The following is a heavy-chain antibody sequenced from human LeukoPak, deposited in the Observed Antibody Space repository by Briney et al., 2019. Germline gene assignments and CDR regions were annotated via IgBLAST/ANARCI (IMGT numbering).Heavy chain of an antibody. CDR1: GFTFDDYA. CDR2: ITWNGGST. D-gene: IGHD2-15*01. V-gene: IGHV3-20*04. J-gene: IGHJ6*03. Sequence: GGSLRLSCAVSGFTFDDYAMHWVRQVPGQGPEWVSGITWNGGSTDYAASVKGRFTISRDNAKNSLYLRMNSLRDEDTALYYCARGGGSIRHSYYYYVDVWGKGTTVTVSS. CDR3: ARGGGSIRHSYYYYVDV.